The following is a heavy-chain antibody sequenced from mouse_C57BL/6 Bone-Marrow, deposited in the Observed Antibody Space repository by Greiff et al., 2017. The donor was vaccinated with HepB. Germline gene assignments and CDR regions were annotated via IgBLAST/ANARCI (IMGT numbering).Heavy chain of an antibody. CDR3: ARTRYYGSSLHWYFAV. CDR2: IDPANGNT. V-gene: IGHV14-3*01. J-gene: IGHJ1*03. D-gene: IGHD1-1*01. Sequence: VQLQQSVAELVRPGASVKLSCTASGFNIKNTYMHWVKQRPEQGLEWIGRIDPANGNTKYAPKFQGKATITADTSSNTAYLQLSSLTSEDTAIYYCARTRYYGSSLHWYFAVWGTGTTVTVSS. CDR1: GFNIKNTY.